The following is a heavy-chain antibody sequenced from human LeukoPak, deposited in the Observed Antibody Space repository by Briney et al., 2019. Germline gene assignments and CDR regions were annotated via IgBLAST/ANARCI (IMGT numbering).Heavy chain of an antibody. CDR1: GGSISSGGYY. CDR3: ARDSDLGSHFDY. CDR2: IYHSGST. J-gene: IGHJ4*02. Sequence: SETLSLTCTVSGGSISSGGYYWSWIRQPPGKGLEWIGYIYHSGSTYYNPSLKSRVTISVDRSKNQFSLKLSSVTAADTAVYYCARDSDLGSHFDYWGQGTLVTVSS. V-gene: IGHV4-30-2*01.